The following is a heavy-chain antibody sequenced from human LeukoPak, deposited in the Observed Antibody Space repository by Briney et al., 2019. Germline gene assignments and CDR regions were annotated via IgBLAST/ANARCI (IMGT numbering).Heavy chain of an antibody. CDR3: ASDHSSGSYLGVFDY. CDR1: GGSIRSYY. D-gene: IGHD1-26*01. CDR2: IYTSGST. J-gene: IGHJ4*02. Sequence: SQTLSLTWTLSGGSIRSYYWSWIRQPAGKGLEWIGRIYTSGSTNYNPSLRSRVNMPVKTSKNQFSLKLSSVTAADTAVYYCASDHSSGSYLGVFDYWGQGTLVSVS. V-gene: IGHV4-4*07.